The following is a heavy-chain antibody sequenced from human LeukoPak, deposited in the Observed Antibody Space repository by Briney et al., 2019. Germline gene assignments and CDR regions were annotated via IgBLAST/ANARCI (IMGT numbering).Heavy chain of an antibody. CDR2: INHSGST. Sequence: SETLSLTCAVYGGSFSGYYWSWIRQPPGKGLEWIGEINHSGSTNYNPSLKSRVTISVDTSKNQFSLKLSSVTAADTAVYYCARIGVPWLQFSYFDYWGQGTLVAVSS. V-gene: IGHV4-34*01. D-gene: IGHD5-24*01. CDR3: ARIGVPWLQFSYFDY. J-gene: IGHJ4*02. CDR1: GGSFSGYY.